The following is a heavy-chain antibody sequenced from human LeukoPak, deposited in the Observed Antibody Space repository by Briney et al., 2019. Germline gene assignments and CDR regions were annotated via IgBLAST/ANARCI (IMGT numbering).Heavy chain of an antibody. Sequence: GGSLRLSCAASGFTFSSYGMHWVRQAPGKGLEWVAFIRYDGSNKYYADSVKGRFTISRDNSKNTLYLQMNSLRAEDTALYYCAKAKARDGYIHDAFDIWGQGTMVTVSS. D-gene: IGHD5-24*01. CDR2: IRYDGSNK. CDR3: AKAKARDGYIHDAFDI. J-gene: IGHJ3*02. V-gene: IGHV3-30*02. CDR1: GFTFSSYG.